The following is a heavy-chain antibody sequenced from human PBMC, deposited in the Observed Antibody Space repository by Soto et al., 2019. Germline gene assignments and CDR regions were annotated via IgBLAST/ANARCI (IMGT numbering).Heavy chain of an antibody. CDR1: GGSISSGGYS. Sequence: SETLSLTCAVSGGSISSGGYSWSWIRQPPGKGLEWIGTIYYSGSTYYNPSLKSRVTISVDTSKNQFSLKLSSVTAADTAVYYCARGSGYSRGFNYFDYWGQGTLVTVSS. CDR3: ARGSGYSRGFNYFDY. CDR2: IYYSGST. V-gene: IGHV4-39*07. D-gene: IGHD5-12*01. J-gene: IGHJ4*02.